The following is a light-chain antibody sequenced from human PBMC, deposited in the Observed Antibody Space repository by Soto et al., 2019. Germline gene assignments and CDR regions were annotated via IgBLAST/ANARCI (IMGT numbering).Light chain of an antibody. Sequence: QSALTQPASVSGSPGQSITISCTGTRSDVGGYHYVSWYQQHPGKAPKLMIYEVSNRPSGVSNRFSGSNSGNTASLTISGLQAEDEADYYCSSYTSSSTPYVFGTGTKLTVL. CDR2: EVS. J-gene: IGLJ1*01. V-gene: IGLV2-14*01. CDR3: SSYTSSSTPYV. CDR1: RSDVGGYHY.